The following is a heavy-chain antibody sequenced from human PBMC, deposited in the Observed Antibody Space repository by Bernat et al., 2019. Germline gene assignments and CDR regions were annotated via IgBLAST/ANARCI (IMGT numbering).Heavy chain of an antibody. Sequence: SFARTYTASGLTFSSYWMHCVLQAPCKLLVWVSRVNSDGSSTSYADSVKVRFTVSRDNAKNTLYLQMNSLRAEDTAVYYCAKAEYSSSSSHFDYWGQG. CDR2: VNSDGSST. V-gene: IGHV3-74*01. D-gene: IGHD6-6*01. CDR3: AKAEYSSSSSHFDY. J-gene: IGHJ4*02. CDR1: GLTFSSYW.